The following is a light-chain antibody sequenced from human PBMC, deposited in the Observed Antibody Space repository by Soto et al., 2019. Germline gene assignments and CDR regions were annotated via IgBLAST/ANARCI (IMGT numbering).Light chain of an antibody. Sequence: DTVLTQSPATLSVSPGERATLSCRANQSVSNHLAWYQQQRGQAPRLLIYGVSNRATGLPPRFSGSGSGTEFTLTISSLQFEDFAVYFCQQYNDWPYTFGQGTKLDIK. CDR3: QQYNDWPYT. CDR1: QSVSNH. CDR2: GVS. J-gene: IGKJ2*01. V-gene: IGKV3-15*01.